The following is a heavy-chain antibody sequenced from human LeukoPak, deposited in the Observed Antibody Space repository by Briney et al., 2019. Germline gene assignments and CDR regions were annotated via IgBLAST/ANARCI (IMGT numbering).Heavy chain of an antibody. CDR3: ARSGYTISASHSDF. D-gene: IGHD5-18*01. CDR2: ICTTGRT. CDR1: GVSLQIHW. J-gene: IGHJ4*02. Sequence: KPSDTLSLPCDVSGVSLQIHWGSGVRKPAGKALEWIGRICTTGRTNYSPSFQSRVTMSIDVSSNQFSLTLRSVAAADTAVYYCARSGYTISASHSDFWGQGAPVTVSS. V-gene: IGHV4-4*07.